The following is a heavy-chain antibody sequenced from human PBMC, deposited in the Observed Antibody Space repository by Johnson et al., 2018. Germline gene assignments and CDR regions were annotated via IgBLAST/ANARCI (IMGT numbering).Heavy chain of an antibody. D-gene: IGHD6-13*01. CDR3: ARDQGYSFAFEI. CDR2: INHDGSTT. J-gene: IGHJ3*02. Sequence: VQLVETGGGLVQPGGSLRLSCAASGFSFSNYWMHWVRQAPGKGLVWVSRINHDGSTTDHADSVKGRSTISRDNAKNTCYLQMNSLRAEDTAVYYCARDQGYSFAFEIWCQGTMVTVSS. V-gene: IGHV3-74*01. CDR1: GFSFSNYW.